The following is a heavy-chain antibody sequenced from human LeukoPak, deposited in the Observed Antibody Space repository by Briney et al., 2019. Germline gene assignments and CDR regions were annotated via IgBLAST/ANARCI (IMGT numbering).Heavy chain of an antibody. V-gene: IGHV3-30*04. J-gene: IGHJ6*03. Sequence: PGGSLRLSCAASGFTFSSYAMHWVRQAPGKGLEWVAVISYDGSNKYYADSVKGRFTISRDNSKNTLYLQMNSLRAEDTAVYYCARDPVPTYYDILTGYSGYMDVWGKGTTVTISS. CDR1: GFTFSSYA. CDR3: ARDPVPTYYDILTGYSGYMDV. CDR2: ISYDGSNK. D-gene: IGHD3-9*01.